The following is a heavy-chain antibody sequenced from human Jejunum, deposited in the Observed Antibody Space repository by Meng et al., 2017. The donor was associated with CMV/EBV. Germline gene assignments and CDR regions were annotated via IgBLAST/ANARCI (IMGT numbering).Heavy chain of an antibody. D-gene: IGHD1-26*01. CDR1: EDTFTDYY. V-gene: IGHV1-2*02. CDR2: INTNSGDT. Sequence: EDTFTDYYMQWVRQDPGQGREWMRWINTNSGDTNYAQKFQGRVTMTRDMSINTVYMELTRLRSDDTAVYYCAKDGGSYLDYYFDYWGQGTLVTVSS. CDR3: AKDGGSYLDYYFDY. J-gene: IGHJ4*02.